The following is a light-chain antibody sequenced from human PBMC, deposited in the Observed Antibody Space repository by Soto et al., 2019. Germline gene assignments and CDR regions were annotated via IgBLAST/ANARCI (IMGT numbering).Light chain of an antibody. CDR3: QDSGRLLLA. Sequence: ETARTQSRATLTGYPGERATLSCRASQSVSSNLAWYQQKPGQAPRLLIYDASSRATGIPDRFSGGGSGPALHSTLTGLEPGDFAVHYWQDSGRLLLAFGGGTKVDIK. V-gene: IGKV3-20*01. CDR2: DAS. CDR1: QSVSSN. J-gene: IGKJ4*01.